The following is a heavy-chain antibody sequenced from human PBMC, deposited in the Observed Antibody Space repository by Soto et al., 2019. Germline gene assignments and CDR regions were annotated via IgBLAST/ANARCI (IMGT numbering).Heavy chain of an antibody. CDR2: ISGSGGTS. Sequence: DVELSESGGGLVQPGGSLRLSCAASGFNFRSYAMSWVRRAPGKGLEWVSEISGSGGTSYFADSVRCRFTISRDNSKNTLYLQLSSLRVEDTAEYFCAKGRGSSWTIDYWGHGTLVTVSS. CDR1: GFNFRSYA. J-gene: IGHJ4*01. CDR3: AKGRGSSWTIDY. D-gene: IGHD6-13*01. V-gene: IGHV3-23*01.